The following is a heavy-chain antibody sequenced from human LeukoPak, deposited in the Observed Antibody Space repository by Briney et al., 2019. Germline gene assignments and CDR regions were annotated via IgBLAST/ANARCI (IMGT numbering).Heavy chain of an antibody. CDR2: ILNSGTTT. V-gene: IGHV3-48*03. CDR3: ARDPPDY. Sequence: GGALRLSCAASGFTFSSYAMHWVRQAPGKGLEWVSYILNSGTTTYYADSVKGRFTISRDNAKNSLYLQMNSLRAEDTGVYYCARDPPDYWGQGILVTVSS. CDR1: GFTFSSYA. J-gene: IGHJ4*02.